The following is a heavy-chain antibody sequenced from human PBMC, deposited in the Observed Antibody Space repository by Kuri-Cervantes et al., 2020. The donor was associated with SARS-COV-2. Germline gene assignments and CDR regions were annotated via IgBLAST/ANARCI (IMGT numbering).Heavy chain of an antibody. J-gene: IGHJ4*02. D-gene: IGHD6-13*01. CDR1: GYTFTGYY. CDR2: INPNSGGT. V-gene: IGHV1-2*02. Sequence: ASVKVSCKASGYTFTGYYMHWVRQAPGQGLEWMGWINPNSGGTNYAQKFQGRVTMTRDTSISTAYMELSRLRSDDTAVYYCARLFDSSSWHLFDYWGQGTLVTVSS. CDR3: ARLFDSSSWHLFDY.